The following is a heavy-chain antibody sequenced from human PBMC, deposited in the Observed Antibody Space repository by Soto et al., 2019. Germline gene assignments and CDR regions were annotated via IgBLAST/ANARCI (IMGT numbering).Heavy chain of an antibody. CDR1: GFTFSSYA. CDR3: AKSRDGSRGSLYYFDY. Sequence: PGGSLRLSCAASGFTFSSYAMSWVRQAPGKGLEWVSAISGSGGSTCYADSVKGRFTISRDNSKNTLYLQMNSLRAEDTAVYYCAKSRDGSRGSLYYFDYWGQGTLVTVSS. CDR2: ISGSGGST. V-gene: IGHV3-23*01. D-gene: IGHD2-2*01. J-gene: IGHJ4*02.